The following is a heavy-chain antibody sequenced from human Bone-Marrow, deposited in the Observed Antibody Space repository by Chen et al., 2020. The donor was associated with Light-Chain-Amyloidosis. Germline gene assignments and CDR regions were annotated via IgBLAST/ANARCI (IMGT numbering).Heavy chain of an antibody. D-gene: IGHD3-22*01. V-gene: IGHV3-53*02. CDR1: GFTVSSNY. J-gene: IGHJ4*02. Sequence: EVQLVETGGGLIQPGGSLRLSCAASGFTVSSNYMSWVRQAPGKGLEWVSVIYSGGSTYYADSVKGRFTISRDNSKNTLYLQMNSLRAEDTAVYYCAIGYYYDSSGHEGYWGQGTLVTVSS. CDR3: AIGYYYDSSGHEGY. CDR2: IYSGGST.